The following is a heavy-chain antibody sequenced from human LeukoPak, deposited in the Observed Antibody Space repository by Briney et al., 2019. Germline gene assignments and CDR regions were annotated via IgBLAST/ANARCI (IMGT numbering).Heavy chain of an antibody. V-gene: IGHV4-59*02. CDR1: GGSVSSLY. Sequence: SETLSLTCIVSGGSVSSLYWHWIRQSPEKGLEWIGYAYSTGGAKYNPSLKNRVTMSFDTPKHHFSLKLTSVTAADTAVYFCARSYGGYVLDEWGQGTLVVVSS. CDR3: ARSYGGYVLDE. CDR2: AYSTGGA. J-gene: IGHJ4*02. D-gene: IGHD5-12*01.